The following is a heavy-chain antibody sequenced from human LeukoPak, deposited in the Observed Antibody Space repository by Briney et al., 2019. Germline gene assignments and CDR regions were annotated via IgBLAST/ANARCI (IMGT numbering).Heavy chain of an antibody. Sequence: GGSLRLSCAASGFTFSDYYMSWLRQGPGKGLEWVSYISSSSSYTNYADSVKGRFTISRDNAKSSRYLQMDSLRAEDTAVYYCAGGYGSVDYWGQGTLVTVSS. CDR2: ISSSSSYT. J-gene: IGHJ4*02. V-gene: IGHV3-11*06. CDR3: AGGYGSVDY. CDR1: GFTFSDYY. D-gene: IGHD3-10*01.